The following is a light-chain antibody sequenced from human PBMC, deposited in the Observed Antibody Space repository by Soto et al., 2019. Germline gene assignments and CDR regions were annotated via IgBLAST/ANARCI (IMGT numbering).Light chain of an antibody. CDR2: GAS. J-gene: IGKJ1*01. CDR3: QQYNYGTPWT. CDR1: QSLSSN. Sequence: IVLTQSPATLSVSPGDRATLSCRASQSLSSNLAWYQQKPGQAPRLLIYGASTRAIGIPARSSGSGSGTEFTLTISSLQSEDLAVYYCQQYNYGTPWTFGQGTKVDIK. V-gene: IGKV3-15*01.